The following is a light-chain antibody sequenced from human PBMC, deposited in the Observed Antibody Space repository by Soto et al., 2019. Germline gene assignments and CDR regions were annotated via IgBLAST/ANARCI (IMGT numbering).Light chain of an antibody. V-gene: IGKV3-20*01. Sequence: EIVLTQSPGTLSLSPGERATLCCRASQSVTSSYLAWYQQKPGQAPRLLIYGASSRATGIPDRFSGSGSGTDFSLTINRQEPEDFAVYYCQQYGRSITFGQGTRLEI. CDR3: QQYGRSIT. CDR2: GAS. J-gene: IGKJ5*01. CDR1: QSVTSSY.